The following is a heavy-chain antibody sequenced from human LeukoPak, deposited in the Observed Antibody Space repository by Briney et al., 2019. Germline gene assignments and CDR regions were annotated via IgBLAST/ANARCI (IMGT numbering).Heavy chain of an antibody. CDR1: GFNFANHA. V-gene: IGHV3-23*01. CDR2: ISGGGDIT. D-gene: IGHD1-26*01. J-gene: IGHJ4*02. Sequence: TGGSLRLSCAASGFNFANHAMSWVRQTPGKGLEWVSAISGGGDITYYADSVTGRFTISRDNSKNTLYLQMNSLRAEDTAVYYCACSGSYFGYFDYWGQGTLVTVSS. CDR3: ACSGSYFGYFDY.